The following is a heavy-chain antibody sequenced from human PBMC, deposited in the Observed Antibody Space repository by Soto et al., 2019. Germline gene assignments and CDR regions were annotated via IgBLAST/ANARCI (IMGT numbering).Heavy chain of an antibody. Sequence: GGSLRLSCAASGFTFSSYGVHWVRQAPGKGLEWVSAISGSGGSTYYADSVKGRFTISRDNSKNTLYLQMNSLRAEDTAVYYCAKDPRYCSSTSCPWGQGTLVTVSS. CDR1: GFTFSSYG. J-gene: IGHJ4*02. CDR3: AKDPRYCSSTSCP. CDR2: ISGSGGST. V-gene: IGHV3-23*01. D-gene: IGHD2-2*01.